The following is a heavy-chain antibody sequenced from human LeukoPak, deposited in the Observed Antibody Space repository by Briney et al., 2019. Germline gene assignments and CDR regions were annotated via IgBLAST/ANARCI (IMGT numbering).Heavy chain of an antibody. CDR1: GFTLDEYG. D-gene: IGHD3-22*01. J-gene: IGHJ4*02. CDR3: ARDNYYDSSGYMYYFDY. Sequence: GGSLRLSCAASGFTLDEYGMSWVGHAQGKGVEWGAGINWSGGRTVYADSVKGRFTSSRDNAKNYVYVQMNSLRAEDTALYYCARDNYYDSSGYMYYFDYWGQGTLATVSS. V-gene: IGHV3-20*04. CDR2: INWSGGRT.